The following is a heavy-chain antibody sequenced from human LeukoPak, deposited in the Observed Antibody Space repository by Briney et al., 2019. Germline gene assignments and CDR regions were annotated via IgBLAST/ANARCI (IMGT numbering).Heavy chain of an antibody. CDR2: ISASDDTT. J-gene: IGHJ4*02. CDR3: ARCGAAVTTHFSH. V-gene: IGHV1-18*01. Sequence: ASVKVSCKASGYSFSIYGITWARQAPGQGLEYLGWISASDDTTNYAQKVQDRVTMTTDTSTSTAYLELRSLRSEDTAVYYCARCGAAVTTHFSHWGQGTLVTVSS. D-gene: IGHD4-17*01. CDR1: GYSFSIYG.